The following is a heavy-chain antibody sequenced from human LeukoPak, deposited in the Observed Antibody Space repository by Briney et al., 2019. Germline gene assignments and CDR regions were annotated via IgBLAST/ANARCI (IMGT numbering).Heavy chain of an antibody. J-gene: IGHJ4*02. CDR3: ARDHVGHYYDSSGYYFGY. CDR2: ISSSSSYI. CDR1: GFTFSGYS. D-gene: IGHD3-22*01. Sequence: GGSLRLSGAAPGFTFSGYSMTWVRQAPGKGLHWVSSISSSSSYIYYADSVKGRFTISRDNAKNSLYLQMNSLRADDTAVYYCARDHVGHYYDSSGYYFGYWGQGTLVTVSS. V-gene: IGHV3-21*04.